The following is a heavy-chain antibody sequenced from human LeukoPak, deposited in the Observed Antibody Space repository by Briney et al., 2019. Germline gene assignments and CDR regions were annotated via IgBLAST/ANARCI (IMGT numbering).Heavy chain of an antibody. CDR3: ARSPGGDILTGDYFDY. D-gene: IGHD3-9*01. V-gene: IGHV1-46*03. Sequence: ASVKVSCKASGHTFTSYYMHWVRQAPGQGLEWMGIINPSGGSTSYAQKFQGRVTMTRDTSTSTVYMELSSLRSEDTAVYYCARSPGGDILTGDYFDYWGQGTLVTVSS. J-gene: IGHJ4*02. CDR1: GHTFTSYY. CDR2: INPSGGST.